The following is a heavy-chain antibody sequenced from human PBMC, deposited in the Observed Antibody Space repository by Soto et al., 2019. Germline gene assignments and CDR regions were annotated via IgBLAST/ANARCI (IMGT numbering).Heavy chain of an antibody. J-gene: IGHJ6*02. Sequence: LRLSCAASGFTFSSYGMHWVRQAPGKGLEWVAVIWYDGSNKYYADSVKGRFTISRDNSKNTLYLQMNSLRAEDTAVYYCASGLHCSGGSCYHYGMDVWGQGTTVTVSS. CDR3: ASGLHCSGGSCYHYGMDV. CDR1: GFTFSSYG. CDR2: IWYDGSNK. V-gene: IGHV3-33*01. D-gene: IGHD2-15*01.